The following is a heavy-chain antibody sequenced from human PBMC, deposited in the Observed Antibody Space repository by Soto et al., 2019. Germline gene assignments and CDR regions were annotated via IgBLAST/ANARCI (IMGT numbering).Heavy chain of an antibody. Sequence: QVQLQESGPGLVKPSETLSLTCTVSGGSISNYYWSWVRQPPGKGLEWIGYSHYTGSTNYNPSLRRRVTLSVDRAKRQFSPQLSLVTGADTAVYYCATVSGIIAVAGVDVWGPGTAVIVSS. CDR2: SHYTGST. CDR1: GGSISNYY. CDR3: ATVSGIIAVAGVDV. V-gene: IGHV4-59*01. D-gene: IGHD6-13*01. J-gene: IGHJ6*02.